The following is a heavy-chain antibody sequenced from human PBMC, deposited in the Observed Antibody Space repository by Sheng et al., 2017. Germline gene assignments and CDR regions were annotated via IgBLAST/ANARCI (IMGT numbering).Heavy chain of an antibody. CDR1: GFTFSSYG. CDR3: ARGYDSSGSNKYYFDY. D-gene: IGHD3-22*01. CDR2: IWYDGSNK. Sequence: QVQLVESGGGVVQPGRSLRLSCAASGFTFSSYGMHWVRQAPGKGLEWVAVIWYDGSNKYYADSVKGRFTISRDNSKNTLYLQMNSLRAEDTAVYYXARGYDSSGSNKYYFDYWGQGTLVTVSS. J-gene: IGHJ4*02. V-gene: IGHV3-33*01.